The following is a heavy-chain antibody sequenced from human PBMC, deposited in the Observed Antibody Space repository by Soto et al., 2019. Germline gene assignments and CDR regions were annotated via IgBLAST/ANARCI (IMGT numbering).Heavy chain of an antibody. V-gene: IGHV4-34*01. CDR1: GGSFTGYY. CDR2: INHSGST. Sequence: QLQLQQWGAGLLKPSETLSLTCAVYGGSFTGYYWCWIRHPPGKGLEWIGEINHSGSTNYNPSLKSRVTISVDTSKNQFSLKLSSVTAADTAVYYCAREKYSSSSPIFDYWGQGTLVTLSS. CDR3: AREKYSSSSPIFDY. D-gene: IGHD6-6*01. J-gene: IGHJ4*01.